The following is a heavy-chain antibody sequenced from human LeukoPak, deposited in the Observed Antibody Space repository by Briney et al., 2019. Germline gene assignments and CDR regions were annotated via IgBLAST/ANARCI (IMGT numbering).Heavy chain of an antibody. D-gene: IGHD6-19*01. CDR2: TYYRSRWYN. J-gene: IGHJ4*02. V-gene: IGHV6-1*01. Sequence: SQTLSLTFAISVDIVSCNSAAWICISQSPARGLERVGRTYYRSRWYNGYPVSVKSRITMNPDPAMNESSLQLNAVTHEDTAVYSCARDRDSSGWQPPSFDSWGPGTLVTVSS. CDR1: VDIVSCNSAA. CDR3: ARDRDSSGWQPPSFDS.